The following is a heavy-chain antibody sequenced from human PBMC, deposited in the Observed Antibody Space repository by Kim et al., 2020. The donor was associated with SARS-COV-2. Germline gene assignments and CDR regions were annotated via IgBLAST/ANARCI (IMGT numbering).Heavy chain of an antibody. J-gene: IGHJ4*02. CDR3: ARHIIVAAAGRGGVDY. CDR2: IDPSDSYT. V-gene: IGHV5-10-1*01. Sequence: GESLKISCKGSGYSFTSYWISWVRQMPGKGLEWMGRIDPSDSYTNYSPSFQGHVTISADKSISTAYLQWSSLKASDTAMYYCARHIIVAAAGRGGVDYWGQGTLVTVSS. CDR1: GYSFTSYW. D-gene: IGHD6-13*01.